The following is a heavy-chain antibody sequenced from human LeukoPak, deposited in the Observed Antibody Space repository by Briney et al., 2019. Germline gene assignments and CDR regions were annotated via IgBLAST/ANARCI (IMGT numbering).Heavy chain of an antibody. CDR1: GFTFSSYA. CDR2: ISGSGGST. V-gene: IGHV3-23*01. Sequence: GGSLRLSGAASGFTFSSYAMSWVRQAPGKGLEWVSAISGSGGSTYYADSVKGRFTISRDNSKNTLYLQMNSLRAEDTAVYYCAKGGDYNGSGSPFDYWGQGTLVTVSS. D-gene: IGHD3-10*01. CDR3: AKGGDYNGSGSPFDY. J-gene: IGHJ4*02.